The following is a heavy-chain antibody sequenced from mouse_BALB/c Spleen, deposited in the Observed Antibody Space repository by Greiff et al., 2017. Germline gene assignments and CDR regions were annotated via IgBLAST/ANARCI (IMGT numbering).Heavy chain of an antibody. CDR3: ARSGSFYAMDY. V-gene: IGHV1S56*01. J-gene: IGHJ4*01. CDR1: GYTFTDYY. CDR2: IYPGDGST. D-gene: IGHD3-1*01. Sequence: VQLQQSGPELVKPGASVKISCKASGYTFTDYYINWVKQKPGQGLEWIGWIYPGDGSTKYNEKFKGKATLTADKSSSTAYMQLSSLTSENSAVYFCARSGSFYAMDYWGQGTSVTVSS.